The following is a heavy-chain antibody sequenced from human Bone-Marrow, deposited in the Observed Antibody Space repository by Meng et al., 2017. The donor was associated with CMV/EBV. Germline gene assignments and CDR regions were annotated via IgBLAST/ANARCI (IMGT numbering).Heavy chain of an antibody. J-gene: IGHJ6*01. CDR1: GFSVSYTY. CDR3: VRAVNGMEV. V-gene: IGHV3-53*01. CDR2: ITLLNDI. Sequence: GGSLRLSCAASGFSVSYTYMSWVRQPPGTGLEWVSVITLLNDIYYADSVKGRFTISREFAKNTVYLQRNSLRAEDTADYYCVRAVNGMEVWARGTTVTCYS.